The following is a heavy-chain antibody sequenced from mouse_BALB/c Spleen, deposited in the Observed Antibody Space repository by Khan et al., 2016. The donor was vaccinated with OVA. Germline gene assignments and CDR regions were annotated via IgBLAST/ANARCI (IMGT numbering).Heavy chain of an antibody. CDR3: ARSYDGAWFAY. CDR2: IYPGSGRT. Sequence: QVQLKQSGPELMKPGASVKMSCKASGYIFIDYVISWVKQRTGQGLEWIGEIYPGSGRTYYNERFKGKATLTADKSSNTAYMQLSSLTSEAAAVYFCARSYDGAWFAYWGQGTPVTVSA. J-gene: IGHJ3*01. D-gene: IGHD1-1*01. CDR1: GYIFIDYV. V-gene: IGHV1-77*01.